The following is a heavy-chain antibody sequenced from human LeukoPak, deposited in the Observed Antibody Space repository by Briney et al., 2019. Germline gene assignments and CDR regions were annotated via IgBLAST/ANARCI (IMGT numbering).Heavy chain of an antibody. CDR3: ASGGISLVRGAFWSFDL. CDR1: GFRFSDYY. V-gene: IGHV3-11*01. D-gene: IGHD3-10*01. J-gene: IGHJ2*01. CDR2: ISSNAGTT. Sequence: GGSLRLSCAASGFRFSDYYMTWIRQAPGKGLEWISYISSNAGTTYHTDSVKGRFTISRDNTKNLVYLQMDSLRAEDTAVYYCASGGISLVRGAFWSFDLWGRGALVTVSS.